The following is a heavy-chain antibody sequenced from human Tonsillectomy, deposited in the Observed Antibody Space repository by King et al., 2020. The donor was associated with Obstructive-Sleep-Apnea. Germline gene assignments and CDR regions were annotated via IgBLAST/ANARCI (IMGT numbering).Heavy chain of an antibody. J-gene: IGHJ4*02. V-gene: IGHV1-3*01. CDR3: ASVRVVPAAIGYYFDY. CDR2: INAGNGNT. Sequence: QVQLVESGAEVKKPGASVKVSCKASGYTFTSYAMHWVRQAPGQRLEWMGWINAGNGNTKYSQKFQGRVTITRDTSASTAYMELSSLRSEDTAVYYCASVRVVPAAIGYYFDYWGQGTLVTVSS. CDR1: GYTFTSYA. D-gene: IGHD2-2*01.